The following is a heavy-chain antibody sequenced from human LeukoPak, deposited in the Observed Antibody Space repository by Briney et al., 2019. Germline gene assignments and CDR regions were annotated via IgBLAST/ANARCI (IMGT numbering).Heavy chain of an antibody. Sequence: GGSLRLSCAASEFTFSSYAVTWVRQAPGKGLEWVSSISDTGASTYYADSVKGRLTISRDNSKNTLYLQMNSLRAEDTAVYYCAKDVGYSSGYYTPDYWGQGTLVTVSS. J-gene: IGHJ4*02. V-gene: IGHV3-23*01. CDR3: AKDVGYSSGYYTPDY. D-gene: IGHD3-22*01. CDR1: EFTFSSYA. CDR2: ISDTGAST.